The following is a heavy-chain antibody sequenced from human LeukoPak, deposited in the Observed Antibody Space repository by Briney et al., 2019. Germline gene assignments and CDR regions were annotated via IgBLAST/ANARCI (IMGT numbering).Heavy chain of an antibody. CDR3: ARGGAVRLYYYYMDV. CDR1: GGSISSGSYY. CDR2: IYTSGST. D-gene: IGHD3-10*01. J-gene: IGHJ6*03. Sequence: SQTLSLTCTVSGGSISSGSYYWSWIRQPAGKGLEWIGRIYTSGSTNYNPSLKSRVTISVDTSKNQFSLKLSSVTAADTAVYYCARGGAVRLYYYYMDVWGKGTTVTVSS. V-gene: IGHV4-61*02.